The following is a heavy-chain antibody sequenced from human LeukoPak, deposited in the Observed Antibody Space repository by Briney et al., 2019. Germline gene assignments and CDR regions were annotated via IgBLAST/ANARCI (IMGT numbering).Heavy chain of an antibody. CDR1: GGSISSGGYY. CDR3: ARTKTNYGTNDY. V-gene: IGHV4-31*03. J-gene: IGHJ4*02. Sequence: SETLSHTCTVSGGSISSGGYYWSWIRQHPGKGLEWIGYIYYSGSTYYNPSLKSRVTISVDTSKNQFSLKLSSVTAADTAVYYCARTKTNYGTNDYWGQGTLVTVSS. D-gene: IGHD4/OR15-4a*01. CDR2: IYYSGST.